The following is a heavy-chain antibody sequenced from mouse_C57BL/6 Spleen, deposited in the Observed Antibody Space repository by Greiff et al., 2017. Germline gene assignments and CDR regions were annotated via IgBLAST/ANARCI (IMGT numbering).Heavy chain of an antibody. Sequence: QVQLQQPGAELVKPGASVKLSCKASGYTFTSYWMHWVKQRPGQGLEWIGMIHPNSGSTNYNEKFKSKATLTVDTSSSTAYMQLSRLPSEYSAVYYCARRDDFPCYYGGQGTTLTVSS. D-gene: IGHD2-4*01. V-gene: IGHV1-64*01. CDR3: ARRDDFPCYY. CDR2: IHPNSGST. CDR1: GYTFTSYW. J-gene: IGHJ2*01.